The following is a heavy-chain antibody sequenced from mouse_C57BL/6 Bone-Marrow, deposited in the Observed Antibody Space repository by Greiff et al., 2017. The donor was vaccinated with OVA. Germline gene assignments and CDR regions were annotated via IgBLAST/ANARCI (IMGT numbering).Heavy chain of an antibody. Sequence: EVMLVESEGGLVQPGSSMKLSCTASGFTFSDYYMAWVRQVPEKGLEWVANINYDGSSTYYLDSLQSRFIISRDNAKNILYLQMSSLKSEDTATYYCARDNYYGSSYGYFDVWGTGTTVTVSS. CDR2: INYDGSST. CDR1: GFTFSDYY. CDR3: ARDNYYGSSYGYFDV. V-gene: IGHV5-16*01. J-gene: IGHJ1*03. D-gene: IGHD1-1*01.